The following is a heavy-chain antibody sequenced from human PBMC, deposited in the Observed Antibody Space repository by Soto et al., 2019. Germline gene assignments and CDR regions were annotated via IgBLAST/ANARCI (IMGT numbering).Heavy chain of an antibody. J-gene: IGHJ6*02. D-gene: IGHD5-18*01. Sequence: GGSLRLSCAASGFTFSSYGMHWVRQAPGKGLEWVAVISYDGSNKYYADSVKGRFTISRDNSKNTLYLQMNSLRAEDTAVYYCAIDIYSYAYDVYYYGMDVWGQGTTVTVSS. CDR3: AIDIYSYAYDVYYYGMDV. CDR1: GFTFSSYG. V-gene: IGHV3-30*03. CDR2: ISYDGSNK.